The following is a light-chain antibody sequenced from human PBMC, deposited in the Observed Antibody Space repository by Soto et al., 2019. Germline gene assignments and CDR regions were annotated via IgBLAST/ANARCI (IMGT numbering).Light chain of an antibody. V-gene: IGKV1-39*01. CDR1: QSISSY. CDR2: GAS. Sequence: DIQMTQSPSSLSASVEDRVIITCRSSQSISSYLNWYQQRPGKAPKVLIYGASTLQSGVPSRFSGSGSGTEFTLTISSLQPEDFATYYCQQGYSISWTFGQGTKGDIK. J-gene: IGKJ1*01. CDR3: QQGYSISWT.